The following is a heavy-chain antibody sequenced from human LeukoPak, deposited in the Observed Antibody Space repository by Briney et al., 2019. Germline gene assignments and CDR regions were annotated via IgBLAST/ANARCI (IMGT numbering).Heavy chain of an antibody. CDR1: GGTFSSYA. V-gene: IGHV1-69*05. Sequence: GASVKVSCKASGGTFSSYAISWVRQAPGQGLEWMGGIIPIFGTANYAQKFQGRVTITTDESTSTAYMELRSLRSDDTAVYYCAGDRYYDILTGYYLPPYYYGMDVWGQGTTVTVSS. CDR3: AGDRYYDILTGYYLPPYYYGMDV. J-gene: IGHJ6*02. CDR2: IIPIFGTA. D-gene: IGHD3-9*01.